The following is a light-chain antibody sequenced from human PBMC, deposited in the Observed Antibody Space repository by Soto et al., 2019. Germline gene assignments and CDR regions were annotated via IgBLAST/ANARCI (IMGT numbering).Light chain of an antibody. CDR1: QTTNTW. CDR2: DAS. CDR3: QQYISYPYT. Sequence: DIQMTQFPSTLSASVGDRVTITCRARQTTNTWLAWYQQKPGTAPKLLIYDASSLEGGVPSRFSASRPGTEFTLTISSLQPDDLATYYCQQYISYPYTFGQGTKVEIK. J-gene: IGKJ2*01. V-gene: IGKV1-5*01.